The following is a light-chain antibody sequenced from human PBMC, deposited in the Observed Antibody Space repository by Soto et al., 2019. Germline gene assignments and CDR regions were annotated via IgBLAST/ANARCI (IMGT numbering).Light chain of an antibody. CDR3: QQSYYIPRS. V-gene: IGKV1-39*01. Sequence: IQMTQSPSSLSASVGDRVTISCRASHNINNYLNWYQQKPGTAPKPLIYAASSLQPGVHSRFNGSRSATDFTLTISSLQPEDSATYYCQQSYYIPRSFGQGTKLQI. CDR1: HNINNY. CDR2: AAS. J-gene: IGKJ2*03.